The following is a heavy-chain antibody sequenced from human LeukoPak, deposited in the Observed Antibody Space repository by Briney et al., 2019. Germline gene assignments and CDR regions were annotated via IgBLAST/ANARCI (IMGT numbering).Heavy chain of an antibody. Sequence: ASVKVSCKASGYTFTGYYMHWVRQAPGQGLEWMGRINPNSGGTNYAQKFQGRVTMTRDTSISTAYMELSRLRSDDTAVYHCARSIAAAGLYYYYYYYMDVWGKGTTVTVSS. CDR1: GYTFTGYY. J-gene: IGHJ6*03. V-gene: IGHV1-2*06. CDR3: ARSIAAAGLYYYYYYYMDV. CDR2: INPNSGGT. D-gene: IGHD6-13*01.